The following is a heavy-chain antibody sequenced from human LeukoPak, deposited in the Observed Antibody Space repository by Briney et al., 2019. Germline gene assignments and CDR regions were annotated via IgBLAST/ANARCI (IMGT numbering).Heavy chain of an antibody. V-gene: IGHV4-39*07. Sequence: SETLSLTCSDFGGSISSSSYYWGWIRQSPGKGLEWIASIYHDGNTFYNPSLKSRVAISVDTAKSQVSLRLRSVTAADTAVYYCAETNTQDWLDPWGQGTLVTVYS. J-gene: IGHJ5*02. CDR3: AETNTQDWLDP. CDR1: GGSISSSSYY. D-gene: IGHD1-7*01. CDR2: IYHDGNT.